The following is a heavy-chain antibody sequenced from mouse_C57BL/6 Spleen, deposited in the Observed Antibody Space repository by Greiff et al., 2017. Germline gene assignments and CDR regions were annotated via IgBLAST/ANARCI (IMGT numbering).Heavy chain of an antibody. V-gene: IGHV1-82*01. Sequence: QVQLQQSGPELVKPGASVKISCKASGYAFSSSWMNWVKQRPGKGLEWIGRIYPGDGDTNYNGKFKGKATLTADKSSSTAYMQLSSLTSEDSAVYFCATWGYGFWYFDVWGTGTTVTVSS. D-gene: IGHD2-2*01. CDR1: GYAFSSSW. J-gene: IGHJ1*03. CDR2: IYPGDGDT. CDR3: ATWGYGFWYFDV.